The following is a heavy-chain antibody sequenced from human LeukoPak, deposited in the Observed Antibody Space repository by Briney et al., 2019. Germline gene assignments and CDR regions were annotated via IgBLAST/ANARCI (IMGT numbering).Heavy chain of an antibody. CDR1: EFTFSSYW. J-gene: IGHJ4*02. CDR3: ARVGPHFYDILTGYYISGYYFDY. V-gene: IGHV3-74*01. D-gene: IGHD3-9*01. Sequence: GGSLRLSCAASEFTFSSYWMHWVRQAPGKGLVWVSRINSDGSSTSYADSVKGRFTISRDNAKNTLYLQMNSLRAEDTAVYYCARVGPHFYDILTGYYISGYYFDYWGQGTLVTVSS. CDR2: INSDGSST.